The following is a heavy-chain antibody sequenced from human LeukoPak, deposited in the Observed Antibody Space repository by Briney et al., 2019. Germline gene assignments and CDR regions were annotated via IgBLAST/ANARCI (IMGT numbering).Heavy chain of an antibody. J-gene: IGHJ4*02. CDR3: ARQTGVLSSSWFFDY. CDR2: IYPGDSDT. Sequence: GESLKISCKGSGYSFTSYWIGWVRQMPGKGLEWMGIIYPGDSDTRYSPSFQGQVTISADKSISTAYLQWSSLKASDTAMYYCARQTGVLSSSWFFDYWGQGTLVTVSS. V-gene: IGHV5-51*01. D-gene: IGHD6-13*01. CDR1: GYSFTSYW.